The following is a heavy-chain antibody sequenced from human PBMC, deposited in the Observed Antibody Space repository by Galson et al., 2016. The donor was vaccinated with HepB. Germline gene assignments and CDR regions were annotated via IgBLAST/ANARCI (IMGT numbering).Heavy chain of an antibody. CDR1: GFTFSRYA. CDR3: AKSLTALDF. V-gene: IGHV3-23*01. Sequence: LRLSCAASGFTFSRYAMTWVRQAPGKGLEWVSGLSGSGAHTYYADSVKGRFTISRDNSKNTLYLRMNSLRVEDTAVYYCAKSLTALDFWGQGTVVTVSS. J-gene: IGHJ4*02. CDR2: LSGSGAHT.